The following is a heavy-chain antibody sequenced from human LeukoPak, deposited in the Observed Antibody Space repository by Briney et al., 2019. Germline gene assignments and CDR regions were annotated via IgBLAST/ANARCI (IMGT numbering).Heavy chain of an antibody. CDR2: IKQDGSEK. V-gene: IGHV3-7*03. J-gene: IGHJ4*02. Sequence: GGSLRLSCAASGFTFSSYWMSWVRQAPGKGLEWVANIKQDGSEKYYVDSVKGRFTISRDNAKNSLYLQMNSLKTEDTAVYYCTRLRGEKASGDYWGQGTLVTVSS. D-gene: IGHD3-10*01. CDR1: GFTFSSYW. CDR3: TRLRGEKASGDY.